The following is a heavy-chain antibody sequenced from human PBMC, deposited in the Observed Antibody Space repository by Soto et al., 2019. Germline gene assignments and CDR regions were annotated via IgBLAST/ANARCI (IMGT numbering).Heavy chain of an antibody. CDR2: ISNSGGTI. D-gene: IGHD3-10*01. J-gene: IGHJ6*02. V-gene: IGHV3-23*01. CDR3: ARPQGDNSGTYGMDV. Sequence: EVQLLESGGGLVQPGGSLRLSCAASGFSLRNYGMNWVRQAPGKGLEWVSVISNSGGTIKYADSVKGRFTISRDNFQSKVYLELNSLRAEDTAVYYCARPQGDNSGTYGMDVWGQGTTVTVS. CDR1: GFSLRNYG.